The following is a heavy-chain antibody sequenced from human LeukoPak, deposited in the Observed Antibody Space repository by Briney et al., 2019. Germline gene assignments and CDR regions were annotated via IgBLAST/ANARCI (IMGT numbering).Heavy chain of an antibody. V-gene: IGHV3-23*01. CDR1: GFTFSTYA. Sequence: GGSLRLSCAASGFTFSTYAMNWVRQAPGKGLEWVSSISGNGGSAYYADSVKGRFTISRDNSKNTLYLQMNSLRAEDTAVYYCAKDREESIVGAGVPDYWGQGTLVTVSS. CDR3: AKDREESIVGAGVPDY. D-gene: IGHD1-26*01. J-gene: IGHJ4*02. CDR2: ISGNGGSA.